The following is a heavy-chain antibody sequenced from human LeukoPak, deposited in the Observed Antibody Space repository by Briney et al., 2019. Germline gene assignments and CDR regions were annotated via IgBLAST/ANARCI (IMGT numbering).Heavy chain of an antibody. J-gene: IGHJ5*02. CDR2: IIPIFGTA. D-gene: IGHD3-22*01. V-gene: IGHV1-69*13. CDR1: GGTFSSYA. CDR3: AREIADGSGQAWGYWFDP. Sequence: SVKVSCKASGGTFSSYAISWVRQAPGQGLEWMGGIIPIFGTANYAQKFQGRVTITADESTSTAYMELSSLRSEDTAVCYCAREIADGSGQAWGYWFDPWGQGTLVTVSS.